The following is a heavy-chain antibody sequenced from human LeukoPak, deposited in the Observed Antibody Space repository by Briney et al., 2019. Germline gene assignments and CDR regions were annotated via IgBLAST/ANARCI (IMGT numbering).Heavy chain of an antibody. D-gene: IGHD1-26*01. CDR3: TRGRRATHDY. V-gene: IGHV3-49*04. CDR1: GFTFSSYG. CDR2: IRSKAYGGTT. Sequence: PGGTLRLSCAASGFTFSSYGMSWARQAPGKGLEWVGSIRSKAYGGTTEYAASVKGRFTTSRDDSKSIAYLQMNSLKTEDTAVYYCTRGRRATHDYWGQGTLVTVSS. J-gene: IGHJ4*02.